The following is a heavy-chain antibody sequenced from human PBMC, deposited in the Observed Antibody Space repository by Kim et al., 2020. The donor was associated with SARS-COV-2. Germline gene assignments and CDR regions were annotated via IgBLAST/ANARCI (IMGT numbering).Heavy chain of an antibody. Sequence: KYYADSVKGRFTISRDNSKNTLYLQMNSLRAEDTAVYYCARVEQSLDFDYWGQGTLVTVSS. D-gene: IGHD6-19*01. CDR2: K. CDR3: ARVEQSLDFDY. J-gene: IGHJ4*02. V-gene: IGHV3-33*01.